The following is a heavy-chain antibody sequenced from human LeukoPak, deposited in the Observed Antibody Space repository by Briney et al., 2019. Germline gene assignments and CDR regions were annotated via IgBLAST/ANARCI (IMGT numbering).Heavy chain of an antibody. V-gene: IGHV3-30-3*01. J-gene: IGHJ4*02. D-gene: IGHD3-22*01. Sequence: GGSLRLSCVASGFSFSDSVIHWVRQAPGKGLEWVAVISYDGSNKYYADSVKGRFTISRDNSKNTLYLQMNSLRAEDTAVYYCARDRRYYYDSSTQMDYWGQGTLVTVSS. CDR2: ISYDGSNK. CDR3: ARDRRYYYDSSTQMDY. CDR1: GFSFSDSV.